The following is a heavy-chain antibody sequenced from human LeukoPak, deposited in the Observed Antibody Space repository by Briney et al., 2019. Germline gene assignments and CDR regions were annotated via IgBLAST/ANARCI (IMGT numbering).Heavy chain of an antibody. J-gene: IGHJ4*02. Sequence: ASVKVSCKGYGYTFINHDIDWVRQAAGQGLEWMGWMNSNSGNTGYAQKFQGRVTFTRDTSISTAYMELSSLRSEDTAVYYCASKGSPAAGQFDYWGQGTLVTVSS. V-gene: IGHV1-8*03. D-gene: IGHD6-13*01. CDR2: MNSNSGNT. CDR3: ASKGSPAAGQFDY. CDR1: GYTFINHD.